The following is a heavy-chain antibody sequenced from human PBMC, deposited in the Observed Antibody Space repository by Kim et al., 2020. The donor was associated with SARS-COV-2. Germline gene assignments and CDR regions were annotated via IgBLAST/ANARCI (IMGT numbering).Heavy chain of an antibody. Sequence: GGSLRLSCAASGFTFSDYYMSWIRQAPGKGLEWVSYISGSGSTIYYADSVKGRFIISRDNAKSSLHLQMNSLRGEDTAVYYCARVTKIIFGVIRYYFDSWGQGTLVTVSS. CDR3: ARVTKIIFGVIRYYFDS. D-gene: IGHD3-3*01. CDR1: GFTFSDYY. J-gene: IGHJ4*02. V-gene: IGHV3-11*01. CDR2: ISGSGSTI.